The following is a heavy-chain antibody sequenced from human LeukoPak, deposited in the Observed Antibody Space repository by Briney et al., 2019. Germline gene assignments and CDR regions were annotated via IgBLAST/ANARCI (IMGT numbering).Heavy chain of an antibody. CDR2: IRFDGVTQ. J-gene: IGHJ4*02. CDR1: GFSFSNNG. V-gene: IGHV3-30*02. Sequence: GGSLRLSCAASGFSFSNNGMHWVRQIPGKGLEWVAFIRFDGVTQYYADSVRGRFTVSRDNSKNTLYLEMNGLRPEDTAVYYCAKAGHYYDTSGYYLVDWGQGTLVTV. D-gene: IGHD3-22*01. CDR3: AKAGHYYDTSGYYLVD.